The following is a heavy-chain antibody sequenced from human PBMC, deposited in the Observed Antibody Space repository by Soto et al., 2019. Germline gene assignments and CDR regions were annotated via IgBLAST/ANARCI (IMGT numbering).Heavy chain of an antibody. CDR3: ARSTGFSSSRTRYYYYMDV. J-gene: IGHJ6*03. CDR2: ISAYNGNT. Sequence: ASVKVSCKASGYTFTSYGISWVRQAPGQGLEWMGWISAYNGNTNYAQKLQGRVTMTTDTSTSTAYMELRSLRSDDTAVYYCARSTGFSSSRTRYYYYMDVWGKGTKVTVSS. V-gene: IGHV1-18*01. D-gene: IGHD6-13*01. CDR1: GYTFTSYG.